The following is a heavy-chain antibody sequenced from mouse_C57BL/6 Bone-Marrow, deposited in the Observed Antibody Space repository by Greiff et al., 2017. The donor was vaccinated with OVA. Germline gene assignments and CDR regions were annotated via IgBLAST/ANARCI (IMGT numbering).Heavy chain of an antibody. J-gene: IGHJ4*01. CDR2: IWSGGST. Sequence: VQLQQSGPGLVQPSQSLSITCTVSGFSLTSYGVHWVRQSPGKGLEWLGVIWSGGSTDYNAAFISRLSISKDNSKSQVFFKMNCLQADDTAIYYCARNDPHYYGSSYDYYAMDYWGQGTAVTVSS. V-gene: IGHV2-2*01. CDR3: ARNDPHYYGSSYDYYAMDY. CDR1: GFSLTSYG. D-gene: IGHD1-1*01.